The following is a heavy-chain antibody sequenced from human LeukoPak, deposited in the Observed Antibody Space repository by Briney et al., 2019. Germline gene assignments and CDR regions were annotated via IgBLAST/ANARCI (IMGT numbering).Heavy chain of an antibody. V-gene: IGHV3-23*01. Sequence: PGGSLRLSCAASGFTFSNYAMNWVRQAPGKGLEWVSGIRVSDETYYADSVKGRFTISRDNAKNSLYLQMNSLRAEDTAVYYCARDKAAVAGPYYFDYWGQGTLVTVSS. D-gene: IGHD6-19*01. CDR1: GFTFSNYA. J-gene: IGHJ4*02. CDR2: IRVSDET. CDR3: ARDKAAVAGPYYFDY.